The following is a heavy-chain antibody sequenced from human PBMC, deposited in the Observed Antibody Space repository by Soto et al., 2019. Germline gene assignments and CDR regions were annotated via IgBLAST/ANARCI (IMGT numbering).Heavy chain of an antibody. CDR3: ARWKGTGTRNYGLDF. J-gene: IGHJ6*01. V-gene: IGHV1-69*13. CDR1: GGAFSRYP. CDR2: IIPIFGTA. Sequence: AVSVKRYCKASGGAFSRYPISWVRQAPGQGLEWMGGIIPIFGTANYAQKFQGRVTITADESTSTAYMELSSLRSEDTAVYYFARWKGTGTRNYGLDFLGQGT. D-gene: IGHD1-7*01.